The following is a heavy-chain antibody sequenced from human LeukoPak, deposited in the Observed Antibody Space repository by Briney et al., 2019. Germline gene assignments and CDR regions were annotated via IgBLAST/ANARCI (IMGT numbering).Heavy chain of an antibody. Sequence: PGGSLRLSCAASGFTFSSYAMSWVRQAPGKGLEWVSAISVSGGSTYYADSVKGRFTISRDNSKNTLYLQMNSLRAEDTAVYYCAKPPSKFYSNYHFDYWGQGTLVTVSS. J-gene: IGHJ4*02. CDR3: AKPPSKFYSNYHFDY. CDR2: ISVSGGST. D-gene: IGHD4-11*01. V-gene: IGHV3-23*01. CDR1: GFTFSSYA.